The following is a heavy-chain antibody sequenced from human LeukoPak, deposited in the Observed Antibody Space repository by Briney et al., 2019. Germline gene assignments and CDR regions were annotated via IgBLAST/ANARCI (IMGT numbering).Heavy chain of an antibody. CDR3: ARVVQSTDSSGFYLPEYFQH. J-gene: IGHJ1*01. CDR1: GYSITSGYY. V-gene: IGHV4-38-2*02. D-gene: IGHD3-22*01. CDR2: IYHSGDT. Sequence: SETLSLTCIVSGYSITSGYYWGWIRQPPGKGLEWIGSIYHSGDTYYNPSLKSRVTISVDTSKNQFSLKLRSVTAADTAVYYCARVVQSTDSSGFYLPEYFQHWGQGTLVTVSS.